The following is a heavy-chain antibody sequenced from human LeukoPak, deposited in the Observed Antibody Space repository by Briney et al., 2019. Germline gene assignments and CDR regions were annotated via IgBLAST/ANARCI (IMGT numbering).Heavy chain of an antibody. CDR1: GFTFSTFSNYG. D-gene: IGHD6-19*01. CDR3: AKHGSGRYFDY. J-gene: IGHJ4*02. V-gene: IGHV3-23*01. Sequence: GGSLRLSCAASGFTFSTFSNYGMSWVRQAPGKGLEWVSAISDSGGETYYADSMKGRLTISRDNSKNTLYLQMNSLRAEDTAVYYCAKHGSGRYFDYWGQGTLVTVSS. CDR2: ISDSGGET.